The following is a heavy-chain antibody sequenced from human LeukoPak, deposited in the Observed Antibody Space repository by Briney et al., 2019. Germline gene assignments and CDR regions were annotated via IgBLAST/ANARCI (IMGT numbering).Heavy chain of an antibody. CDR3: AKDYYGDYFDY. CDR2: IWYDGSNK. J-gene: IGHJ4*02. CDR1: GFTFSSYG. V-gene: IGHV3-33*06. Sequence: GRSLRPSCAASGFTFSSYGMHWVRQAPGKGLEWVAVIWYDGSNKYYADSVKGRFTISRDNSKNTLYLQMNSLRAEDTAVYYCAKDYYGDYFDYWGQGTLVTVSS. D-gene: IGHD3-22*01.